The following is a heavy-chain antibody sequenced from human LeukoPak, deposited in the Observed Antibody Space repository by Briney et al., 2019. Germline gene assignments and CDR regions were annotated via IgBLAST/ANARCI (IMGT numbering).Heavy chain of an antibody. D-gene: IGHD2-15*01. J-gene: IGHJ4*02. V-gene: IGHV3-23*01. CDR1: RFTSSSYA. Sequence: PGGSLRLSCAASRFTSSSYAMSWVRQAPGKGLEWVSGISGSGGSTYYADSVKGRFTISRDNSENTLYLQMNSLRAEDTAVYHCAKAAGYCSGGSCYDHWGQGTLVTVSS. CDR3: AKAAGYCSGGSCYDH. CDR2: ISGSGGST.